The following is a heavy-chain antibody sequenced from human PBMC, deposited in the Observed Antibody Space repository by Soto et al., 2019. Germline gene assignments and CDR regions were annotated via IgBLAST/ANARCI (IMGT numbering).Heavy chain of an antibody. CDR1: GITFRSYA. CDR2: ISDDGSHK. D-gene: IGHD2-15*01. V-gene: IGHV3-30*18. Sequence: QVQLVESGGGVVQPGRSLRLSCAASGITFRSYAMHWVRQAPGKGLEWVAVISDDGSHKYYADSVKGRFTISRDDFKNTLSLHMNSLRAEDTAVYYCAKDGGCSGGRCYSNLEHWGQGSRVTVSS. J-gene: IGHJ4*02. CDR3: AKDGGCSGGRCYSNLEH.